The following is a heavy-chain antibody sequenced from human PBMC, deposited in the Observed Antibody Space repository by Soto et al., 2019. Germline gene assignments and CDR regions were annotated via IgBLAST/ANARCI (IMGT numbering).Heavy chain of an antibody. CDR2: FRTSGDGGTT. CDR3: AKKVNSGPGSQYYDY. CDR1: AFTFSSYS. V-gene: IGHV3-23*01. J-gene: IGHJ4*02. D-gene: IGHD3-10*01. Sequence: EVQLLESGGGLVQPGGSLRLSCAASAFTFSSYSMSWVRQAPGKGLEWVSGFRTSGDGGTTYYADSVKGRFTISRDNSKNMLFLQMNSLRAEDTAIYYCAKKVNSGPGSQYYDYWGQGTLVTVSS.